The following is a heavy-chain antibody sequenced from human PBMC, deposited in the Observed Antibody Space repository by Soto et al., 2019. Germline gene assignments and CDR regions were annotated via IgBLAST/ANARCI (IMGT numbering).Heavy chain of an antibody. Sequence: GGSLRLSCAASGFTFSDYYMSWIRQAPGKGLEWVSYISSSGSTIYYADSVKGRFTISRDNAKNSLYLQMNSLRAEDTAVYYCARDTSYDSSSYFDYWGQGTLVTVSS. D-gene: IGHD6-6*01. V-gene: IGHV3-11*01. CDR3: ARDTSYDSSSYFDY. CDR1: GFTFSDYY. J-gene: IGHJ4*02. CDR2: ISSSGSTI.